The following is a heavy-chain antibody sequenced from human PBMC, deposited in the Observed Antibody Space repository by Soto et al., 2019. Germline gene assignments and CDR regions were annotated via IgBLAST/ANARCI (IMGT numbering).Heavy chain of an antibody. CDR2: ISGSGGST. D-gene: IGHD2-8*01. Sequence: EVQLLESGGGLVQPGGSLRLSCAASGFTFSSDAMSWVRQAPGKGLEWVSAISGSGGSTDYADSVKGRFTISRDNSKNTLYLQMNSLRAEDTAVYYCAKGGRLGVASGDWGQGTLVTVSS. CDR3: AKGGRLGVASGD. J-gene: IGHJ4*02. CDR1: GFTFSSDA. V-gene: IGHV3-23*01.